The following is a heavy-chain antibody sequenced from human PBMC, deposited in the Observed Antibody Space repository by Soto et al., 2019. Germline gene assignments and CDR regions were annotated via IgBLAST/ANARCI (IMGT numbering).Heavy chain of an antibody. D-gene: IGHD7-27*01. Sequence: GGSLRLSCAASGFTFSSYWMSWVRQAPGKGLEWVANIKQDGSEKYYVDSVKGRFTISRDNAKNSLYLQMNSLRAEDTAVYYCARELTGDRGKAFDIWGQGTMVTVSS. J-gene: IGHJ3*02. CDR2: IKQDGSEK. V-gene: IGHV3-7*03. CDR3: ARELTGDRGKAFDI. CDR1: GFTFSSYW.